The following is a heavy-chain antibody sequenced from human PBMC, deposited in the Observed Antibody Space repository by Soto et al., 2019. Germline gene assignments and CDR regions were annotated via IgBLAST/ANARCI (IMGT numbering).Heavy chain of an antibody. CDR3: AREVFSRLYTSGYDYPDGGFDM. V-gene: IGHV4-59*11. CDR1: GRSIFSHH. J-gene: IGHJ3*02. D-gene: IGHD5-12*01. Sequence: PSGSLSPTSPVTGRSIFSHHWTWIGEAPWSGLEWIGYIYYSGTTNYNPSLKSRVSISVDTSKNQFSLKLAYVTAEDTAIYYCAREVFSRLYTSGYDYPDGGFDMWGQGTMVS. CDR2: IYYSGTT.